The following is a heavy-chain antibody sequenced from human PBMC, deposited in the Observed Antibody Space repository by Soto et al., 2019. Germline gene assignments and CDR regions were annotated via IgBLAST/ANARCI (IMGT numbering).Heavy chain of an antibody. CDR3: AKDYYDSSGLKRDAFDI. D-gene: IGHD3-22*01. CDR1: GFTFSSYA. Sequence: EVQLLESGGGLVQPGGSLRLSCAASGFTFSSYAMSWVRQAPGKGLEWVSAISGSGGSTYYADSVKGRFTISRDNSKNTLYLQMNSLSAEDTAVYYCAKDYYDSSGLKRDAFDIWGQGTMVTVSS. V-gene: IGHV3-23*01. CDR2: ISGSGGST. J-gene: IGHJ3*02.